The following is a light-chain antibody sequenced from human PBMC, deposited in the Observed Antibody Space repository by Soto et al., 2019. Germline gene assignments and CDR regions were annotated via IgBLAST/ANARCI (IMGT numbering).Light chain of an antibody. CDR1: QSVSSSY. J-gene: IGKJ4*01. Sequence: EIVLTQSPGTLSLSPGERATLSCRASQSVSSSYLAWYQQKPGQAPRLLIYDTSIRATGVPARFSGSRSGAEFTLTISSLQSEDFAVYYCQQYGSSPRTFGGGTKVDI. V-gene: IGKV3-20*01. CDR3: QQYGSSPRT. CDR2: DTS.